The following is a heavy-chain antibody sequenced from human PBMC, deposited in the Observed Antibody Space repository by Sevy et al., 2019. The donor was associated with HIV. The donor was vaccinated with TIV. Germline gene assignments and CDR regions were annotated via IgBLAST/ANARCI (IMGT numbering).Heavy chain of an antibody. Sequence: SETLSLTCAVYSGSFSAYYWSWIRQPPGKGLEWIGEINHSGSTNYNPSLKSRVTIPLHTSKNQFSRKLTSVTAADTAVYYCARGVTVTTVPYYFDYWGQGTLVTVSS. CDR1: SGSFSAYY. CDR2: INHSGST. J-gene: IGHJ4*02. CDR3: ARGVTVTTVPYYFDY. V-gene: IGHV4-34*01. D-gene: IGHD4-4*01.